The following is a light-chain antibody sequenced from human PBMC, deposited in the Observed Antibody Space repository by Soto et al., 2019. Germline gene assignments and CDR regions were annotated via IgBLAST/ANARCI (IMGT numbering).Light chain of an antibody. J-gene: IGKJ5*01. CDR1: QSITSY. Sequence: EIVLTQSPATLSLSPGEGATLSCRARQSITSYLAWYQQKPGQAPRLLIYDVSNRATGIPARFSGSGSGTDFTLTISSLEPEDFAVYYCQQRSNWPQITFGQGTRLEIQ. V-gene: IGKV3-11*01. CDR2: DVS. CDR3: QQRSNWPQIT.